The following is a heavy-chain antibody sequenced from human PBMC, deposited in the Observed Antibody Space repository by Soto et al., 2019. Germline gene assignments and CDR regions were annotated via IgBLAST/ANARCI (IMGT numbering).Heavy chain of an antibody. Sequence: PGESLKISCKGSGYSFTYYWIAWVRQRPGKDLEWMGIIYPNDADTRYNPSFQGQVTISADKSISTAYLQWTSLKTSDTAMYYCARQAAAGKYYYAMDVWGQGTTVTVSS. CDR1: GYSFTYYW. D-gene: IGHD6-13*01. CDR2: IYPNDADT. CDR3: ARQAAAGKYYYAMDV. J-gene: IGHJ6*02. V-gene: IGHV5-51*01.